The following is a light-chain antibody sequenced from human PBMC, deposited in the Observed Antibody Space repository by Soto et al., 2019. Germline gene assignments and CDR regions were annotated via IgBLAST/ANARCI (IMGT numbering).Light chain of an antibody. CDR3: QQYTSYLYT. J-gene: IGKJ2*01. CDR2: DAS. V-gene: IGKV1-5*01. CDR1: QSISSW. Sequence: DIQMTQSPSTLSASVGDRVTITCRASQSISSWLAWYQQKPGKAPKLLIYDASSLESGVPSRFSGSGSGTEFTLTISSLQPDDFPTYYCQQYTSYLYTFGQRTKLEIK.